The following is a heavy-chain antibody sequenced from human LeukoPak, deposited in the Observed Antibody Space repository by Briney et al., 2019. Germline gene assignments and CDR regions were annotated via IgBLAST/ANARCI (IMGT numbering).Heavy chain of an antibody. Sequence: GGSLRLSCAASGFTFSSFEMNWIRQAPGKGLEWVSYISSSGGTRYYADSVKGRFTISRDNAKNSLYLQMNSLRAEDTAVYYCAKDLQPSSFQYYYDSSGAFDYWGQGTLVTVSS. CDR1: GFTFSSFE. CDR3: AKDLQPSSFQYYYDSSGAFDY. CDR2: ISSSGGTR. J-gene: IGHJ4*02. D-gene: IGHD3-22*01. V-gene: IGHV3-48*03.